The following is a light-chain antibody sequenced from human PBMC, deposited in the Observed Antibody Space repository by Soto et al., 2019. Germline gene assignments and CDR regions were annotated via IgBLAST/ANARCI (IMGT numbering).Light chain of an antibody. CDR1: SSNIGSNT. CDR3: VAWDDSLSGHV. V-gene: IGLV1-44*01. Sequence: QSVLTQPPSASGTPGQRVIISCSGSSSNIGSNTVNWYQQLPGTAPKLLIYSINQRPSGVPDRFSGSKSGTSASLAISGLHSEDEADYYCVAWDDSLSGHVFGTGTKLTVL. CDR2: SIN. J-gene: IGLJ1*01.